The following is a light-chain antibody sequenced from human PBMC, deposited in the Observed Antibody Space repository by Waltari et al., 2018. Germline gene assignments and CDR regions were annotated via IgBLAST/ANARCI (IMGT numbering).Light chain of an antibody. CDR3: AAWDNSTFVL. J-gene: IGLJ2*01. Sequence: SFELTQTHPVSLSPGQTASITCFGEKLAGNSVSWYQHRPGQSLALVIYQVNMRPSGIPARFAGFHSGNTVTLTISGTQAMDEGDYYCAAWDNSTFVLFGGGTKVTVL. CDR2: QVN. CDR1: KLAGNS. V-gene: IGLV3-1*01.